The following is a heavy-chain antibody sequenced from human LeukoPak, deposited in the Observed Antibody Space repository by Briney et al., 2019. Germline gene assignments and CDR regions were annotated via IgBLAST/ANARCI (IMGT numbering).Heavy chain of an antibody. J-gene: IGHJ6*02. CDR1: GFTFSSYG. V-gene: IGHV3-30*18. CDR3: AKEIAAAVLYGMDV. D-gene: IGHD6-13*01. CDR2: ISYDGSNK. Sequence: GGSLRLSCAASGFTFSSYGMHWVRQAPGKGLEWVAVISYDGSNKYYADSVKGRFTISRDNSKNTLYLQMNSLRAEDTAVYYCAKEIAAAVLYGMDVWGQGTTVTVSS.